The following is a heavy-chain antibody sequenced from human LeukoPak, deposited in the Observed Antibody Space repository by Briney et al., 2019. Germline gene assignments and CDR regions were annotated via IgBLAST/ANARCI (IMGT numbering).Heavy chain of an antibody. CDR1: GGSFSGYY. V-gene: IGHV4-34*01. Sequence: SETLSLTCAVYGGSFSGYYWSWIRQPPGKWLEWIGEINHSGSTNYNPSLKSRVTISVDTSKNQFSLKLSSVTAADTAVYYCARRAVDNWYFDLWGRGTLVTVSS. CDR3: ARRAVDNWYFDL. CDR2: INHSGST. J-gene: IGHJ2*01. D-gene: IGHD6-19*01.